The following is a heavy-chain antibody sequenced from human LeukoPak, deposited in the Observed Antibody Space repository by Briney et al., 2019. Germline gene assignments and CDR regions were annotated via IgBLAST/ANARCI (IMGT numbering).Heavy chain of an antibody. D-gene: IGHD3-22*01. Sequence: SETLSLTCTVSGGSISSYYLSWIRQPPGKGLEWIGYIYYSGSTNYNPSLKSRVTISVDTSKNQFSLKLSSVTAADTAVYYCARVTSYYDSSGYQFYFDYWGQGTLVTVSS. CDR3: ARVTSYYDSSGYQFYFDY. V-gene: IGHV4-59*01. CDR1: GGSISSYY. CDR2: IYYSGST. J-gene: IGHJ4*02.